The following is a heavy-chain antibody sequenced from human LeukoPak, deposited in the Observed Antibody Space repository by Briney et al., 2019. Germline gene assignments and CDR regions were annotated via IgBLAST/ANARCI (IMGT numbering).Heavy chain of an antibody. J-gene: IGHJ6*02. V-gene: IGHV3-21*01. Sequence: PGGSLRLSCAASGFTFSSYSMNWVRQAPGKGLEWVSSISSSSSYIYYADSVKGRFTISRDNAKNSLYLQMNSLRVEDTAVYYCAREAVGATNGYREPYYYYGMDVWGQGTTVTVSS. CDR3: AREAVGATNGYREPYYYYGMDV. D-gene: IGHD1-26*01. CDR1: GFTFSSYS. CDR2: ISSSSSYI.